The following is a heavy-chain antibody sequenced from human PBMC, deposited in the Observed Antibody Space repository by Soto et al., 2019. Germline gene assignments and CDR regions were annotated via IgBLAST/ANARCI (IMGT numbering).Heavy chain of an antibody. CDR3: STDIGIYGLEI. J-gene: IGHJ6*02. Sequence: EVQLVESGGGFVQPGGSLRLSCVASRFSFTNAWMSWVRQAPGKGPAWVGRIKSKTDGGTADYVATVEGRFTISRDDSQNSLYLHMDSLKTEDTALYHCSTDIGIYGLEIWGQGTTVTVSS. D-gene: IGHD1-26*01. V-gene: IGHV3-15*01. CDR1: RFSFTNAW. CDR2: IKSKTDGGTA.